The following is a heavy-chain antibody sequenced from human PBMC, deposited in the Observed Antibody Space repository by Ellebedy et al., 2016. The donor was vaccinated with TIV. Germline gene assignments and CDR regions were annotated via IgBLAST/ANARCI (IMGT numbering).Heavy chain of an antibody. Sequence: ASVKVSCKASGYTFTSYSIHWVRQAPGQGLEWMGIINLDGGSTSYAENCKGRVTMTGDTSTSTVFMELSGLRSEDTAVYFCAREGVMTTVITGWFDPWGQGTLVTV. D-gene: IGHD4-17*01. J-gene: IGHJ5*02. CDR3: AREGVMTTVITGWFDP. CDR2: INLDGGST. CDR1: GYTFTSYS. V-gene: IGHV1-46*01.